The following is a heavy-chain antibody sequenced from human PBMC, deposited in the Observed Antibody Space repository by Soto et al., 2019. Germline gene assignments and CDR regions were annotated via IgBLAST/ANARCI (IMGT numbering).Heavy chain of an antibody. V-gene: IGHV4-39*01. J-gene: IGHJ4*02. CDR3: ARMWDGYNYHYFDY. Sequence: QLQLQESGPGLVKPSETLSLTCTVSGDSISSSNYYWGWIRQPPGKGLEWIGSIYYTGSTYYTPSLQSRVTISVDTSRNQFSLKLRSVTAADTAVYYCARMWDGYNYHYFDYWGQGTLVTVSS. D-gene: IGHD5-12*01. CDR1: GDSISSSNYY. CDR2: IYYTGST.